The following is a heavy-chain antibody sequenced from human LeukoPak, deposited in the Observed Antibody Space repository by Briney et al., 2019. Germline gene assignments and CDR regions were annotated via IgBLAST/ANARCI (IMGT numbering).Heavy chain of an antibody. J-gene: IGHJ4*02. V-gene: IGHV4-4*02. CDR2: IHHSGST. CDR3: GRNGHYSVDS. D-gene: IGHD2-15*01. CDR1: GGSIGYGYW. Sequence: PSETLSLTCTVSGGSIGYGYWWTWVRQSPGTRLERFGEIHHSGSTNYNPSLRSRATISVDRSKNQFFLELNSLTAADTAIYYCGRNGHYSVDSWGQGILVTVSS.